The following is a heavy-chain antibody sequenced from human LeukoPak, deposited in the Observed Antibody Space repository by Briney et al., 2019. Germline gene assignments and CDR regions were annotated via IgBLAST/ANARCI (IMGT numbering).Heavy chain of an antibody. CDR2: IDPNNGGT. Sequence: GASVKVSCKASGYTFTGYYIHWVRQAPGQGLEWMAWIDPNNGGTNYAQKFQGRVTVTKDTSISTAYMELSSLRADDTAVYYCARGVGAPNWFDPWGQGTLVTVSS. CDR1: GYTFTGYY. J-gene: IGHJ5*02. V-gene: IGHV1-2*02. D-gene: IGHD1-26*01. CDR3: ARGVGAPNWFDP.